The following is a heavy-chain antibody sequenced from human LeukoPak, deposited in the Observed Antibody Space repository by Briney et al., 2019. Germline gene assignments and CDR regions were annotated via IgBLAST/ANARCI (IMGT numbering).Heavy chain of an antibody. Sequence: GGSLRLSCAASGFTFSSYSMTWVRQAPGKGLEWVSSISSSSDYMYYADSVKGRFTISRDNAKNSLYLQMNSLRAEDTAVYYCARDYDFWSGYFGYWGQGTLVTVSS. D-gene: IGHD3-3*01. V-gene: IGHV3-21*01. CDR1: GFTFSSYS. CDR3: ARDYDFWSGYFGY. CDR2: ISSSSDYM. J-gene: IGHJ4*02.